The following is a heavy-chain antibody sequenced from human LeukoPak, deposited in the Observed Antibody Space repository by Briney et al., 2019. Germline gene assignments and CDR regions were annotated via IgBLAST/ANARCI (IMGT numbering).Heavy chain of an antibody. CDR1: GFTFDDYA. CDR3: ALNSTGYYYDY. Sequence: GGFLRLSCAASGFTFDDYAMHWVRQAPGKGLELVSLIRWDGGSTYYADSVEGRFIISRDNSKNSLYLQMNSLRPEDTALYYCALNSTGYYYDYWGQGTLVTVSS. V-gene: IGHV3-43D*04. CDR2: IRWDGGST. D-gene: IGHD3-22*01. J-gene: IGHJ4*02.